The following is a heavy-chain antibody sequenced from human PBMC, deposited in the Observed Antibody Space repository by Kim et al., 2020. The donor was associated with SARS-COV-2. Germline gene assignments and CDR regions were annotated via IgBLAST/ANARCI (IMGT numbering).Heavy chain of an antibody. CDR1: GFTFSSHW. CDR3: ARWGYDSSAYSIDW. CDR2: IKRDGSQK. Sequence: GGSLRLSCAASGFTFSSHWMTWVRQAPGKGLEWVANIKRDGSQKYYVDSVKGQFTISRDNAKNSLYLQMNSLRAEDTAVYYCARWGYDSSAYSIDWWGQGTLVTISS. D-gene: IGHD3-22*01. J-gene: IGHJ4*02. V-gene: IGHV3-7*01.